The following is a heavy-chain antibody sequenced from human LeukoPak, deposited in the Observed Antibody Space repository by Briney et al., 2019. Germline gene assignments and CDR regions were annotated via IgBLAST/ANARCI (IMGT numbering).Heavy chain of an antibody. CDR2: FDPEDGET. CDR3: ATPVGYSSSWPKPHY. Sequence: ASVKVSCKVSGYTLTELSMHWVRQAPGKGLEWMGGFDPEDGETIYAQKFQGRVTMTEDTSTDTAYMELSSLRAEDTAVYYCATPVGYSSSWPKPHYWGQGTLVTVSS. D-gene: IGHD6-13*01. CDR1: GYTLTELS. J-gene: IGHJ4*02. V-gene: IGHV1-24*01.